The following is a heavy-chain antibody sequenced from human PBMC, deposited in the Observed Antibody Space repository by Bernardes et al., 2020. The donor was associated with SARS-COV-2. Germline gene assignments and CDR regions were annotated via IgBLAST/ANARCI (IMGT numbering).Heavy chain of an antibody. CDR1: GFTFSSYG. CDR3: AKVYYDSSGYLHYYYGMDV. CDR2: ISYDGSNK. Sequence: GGSLRLSCAASGFTFSSYGMHWVRQAPGKGLEWVAVISYDGSNKYYADSVKGRFTISRDNSKNTLYLQMNSLRAEDTAVYYCAKVYYDSSGYLHYYYGMDVWGQGTTVTVSS. V-gene: IGHV3-30*18. D-gene: IGHD3-22*01. J-gene: IGHJ6*02.